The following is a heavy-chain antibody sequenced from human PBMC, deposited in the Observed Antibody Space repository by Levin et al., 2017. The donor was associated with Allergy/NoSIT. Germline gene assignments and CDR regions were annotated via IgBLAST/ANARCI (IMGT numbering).Heavy chain of an antibody. CDR3: ARDTGTTTMFGEVDV. Sequence: GESLKISCEASGFNFGSYSMGWFRQAPAKGLEWVSSLGIDTRYIHYRDSVRGRFTVSRDNAKNSLYLQMNSLRVEDTAVYYCARDTGTTTMFGEVDVWGKGTSVTVSS. D-gene: IGHD3-3*01. CDR1: GFNFGSYS. CDR2: LGIDTRYI. V-gene: IGHV3-21*06. J-gene: IGHJ6*04.